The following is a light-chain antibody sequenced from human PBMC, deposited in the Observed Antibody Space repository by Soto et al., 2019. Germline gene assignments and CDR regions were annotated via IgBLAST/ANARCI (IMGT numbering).Light chain of an antibody. J-gene: IGLJ2*01. CDR3: CSFAGSRDFWV. CDR1: TSDVGGYNV. Sequence: QSVLTQPASGSGSPGQSITISCSGTTSDVGGYNVVSWYQQHPGKAPKLIIFEVSQRPSGVSSRFSGSKSGNTASLTISALQAGDEADYYCCSFAGSRDFWVFGGGTKLTVL. CDR2: EVS. V-gene: IGLV2-23*02.